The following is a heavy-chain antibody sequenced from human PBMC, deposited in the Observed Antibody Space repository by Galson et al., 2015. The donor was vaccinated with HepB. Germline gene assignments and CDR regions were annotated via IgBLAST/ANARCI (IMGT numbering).Heavy chain of an antibody. CDR2: FRHAGGIT. CDR3: ARDGASTVTTDWYFDL. J-gene: IGHJ2*01. V-gene: IGHV3-23*01. CDR1: GFTFGSYC. D-gene: IGHD4-17*01. Sequence: SLRLSCAASGFTFGSYCMTWVRQAPGKRLEWVASFRHAGGITYYSDSVKGRFTISRDSSKSTLYLQMNSLRAEDSAIYFCARDGASTVTTDWYFDLWGRGTLVTVSS.